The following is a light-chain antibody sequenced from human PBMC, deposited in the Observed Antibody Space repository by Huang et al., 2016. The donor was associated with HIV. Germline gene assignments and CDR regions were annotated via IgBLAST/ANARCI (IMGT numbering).Light chain of an antibody. CDR2: AAS. CDR1: QDIHNY. Sequence: AIRTTQSPSSLSASTGDRVNSTCRARQDIHNYLAWYQQKPGRAPNLLIYAASILEAGVPSSFSGSGSGTEFNLSISCLQSEDFATYYCQQYYRYRTCGQGTQVEIK. J-gene: IGKJ1*01. V-gene: IGKV1-8*01. CDR3: QQYYRYRT.